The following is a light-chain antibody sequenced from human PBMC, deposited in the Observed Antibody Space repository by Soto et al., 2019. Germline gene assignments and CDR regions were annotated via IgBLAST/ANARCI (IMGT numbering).Light chain of an antibody. CDR2: GAS. CDR1: QSASRN. Sequence: EIVMTQSPATLSVSPRERATLSCRASQSASRNLAWYQQKPGQAPRLLIYGASTRATGIPATFSGSGSGTEFTLTISSLQSEDFAVYYCQQYNKWPLTFGGGTKVEIK. J-gene: IGKJ4*01. CDR3: QQYNKWPLT. V-gene: IGKV3-15*01.